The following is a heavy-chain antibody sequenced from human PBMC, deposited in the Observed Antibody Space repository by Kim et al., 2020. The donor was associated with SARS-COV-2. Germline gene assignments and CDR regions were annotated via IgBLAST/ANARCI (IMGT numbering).Heavy chain of an antibody. CDR1: GDSIINKSW. J-gene: IGHJ4*02. CDR2: MFHTGRS. CDR3: VRHNLYHFDS. Sequence: SETLSLTCAVSGDSIINKSWWSWVRQPPGEGLEWIGQMFHTGRSNFIPSLKSRVTTSVDNSKNQFSLRLNSVTAADTAVYYCVRHNLYHFDSWGQGTLVTVSS. V-gene: IGHV4-4*02.